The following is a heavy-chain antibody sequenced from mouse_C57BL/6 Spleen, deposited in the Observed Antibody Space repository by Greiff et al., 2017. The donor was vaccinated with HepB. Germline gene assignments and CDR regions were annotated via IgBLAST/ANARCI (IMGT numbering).Heavy chain of an antibody. D-gene: IGHD2-1*01. CDR3: ERRIYYGNAGFAY. V-gene: IGHV1-9*01. Sequence: VQLQQSGAEPMKPGASVKLSCKATGYTFTGYWIEWVKQRPGHGLEWIGEILPGSGSTNYNEKFKGKATFTADTSSNTAYMQLSSLTTEDSAIYYGERRIYYGNAGFAYWGQGTLVTVSA. J-gene: IGHJ3*01. CDR2: ILPGSGST. CDR1: GYTFTGYW.